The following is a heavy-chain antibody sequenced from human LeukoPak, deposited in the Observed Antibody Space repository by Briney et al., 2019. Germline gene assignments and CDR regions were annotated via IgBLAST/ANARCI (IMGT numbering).Heavy chain of an antibody. CDR2: ISGSGGST. Sequence: GGSLRLSCAVSGFTFSTYAMKWVRQAPGKGLEWASAISGSGGSTYHADSVKGRFTISRDNSKNTLYLQMNSLRAEDTAVYYCAKAAEYSRKQYNWFDPWGQGTLVTVSS. CDR3: AKAAEYSRKQYNWFDP. D-gene: IGHD6-13*01. CDR1: GFTFSTYA. J-gene: IGHJ5*02. V-gene: IGHV3-23*01.